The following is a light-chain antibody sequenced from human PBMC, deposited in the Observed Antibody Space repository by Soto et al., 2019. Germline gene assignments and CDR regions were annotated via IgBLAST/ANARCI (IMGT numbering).Light chain of an antibody. V-gene: IGKV3-15*01. J-gene: IGKJ4*01. CDR1: QSIGST. CDR3: QHYKNWPLS. Sequence: EIVMTQSPATLSVSPGERATLSCRASQSIGSTLAWYQQKPGQTPRLLIYDASTRATGIPARFSGIGSGTEFTLIISSLQSEDFAVYYCQHYKNWPLSFGGGTKVDIK. CDR2: DAS.